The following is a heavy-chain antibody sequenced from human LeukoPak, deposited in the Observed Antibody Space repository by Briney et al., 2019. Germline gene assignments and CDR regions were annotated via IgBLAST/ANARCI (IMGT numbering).Heavy chain of an antibody. Sequence: ATVKVSCKASGYTFTGYYMHWVRQAPGQGLEWVGWINPNSGGTNYAQKFQGRVTMTRDTSISTAYMELSRLRSDDTAVYYCARVPQLRVPYGGNCGSNWFDPWGQGTLVTVSS. J-gene: IGHJ5*02. V-gene: IGHV1-2*02. CDR2: INPNSGGT. D-gene: IGHD4-23*01. CDR3: ARVPQLRVPYGGNCGSNWFDP. CDR1: GYTFTGYY.